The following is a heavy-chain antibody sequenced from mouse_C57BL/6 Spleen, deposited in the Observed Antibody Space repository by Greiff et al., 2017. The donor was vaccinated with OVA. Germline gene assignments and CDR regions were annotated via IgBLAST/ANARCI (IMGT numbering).Heavy chain of an antibody. CDR2: ISYDGSN. Sequence: EVQLVESGPGLVKPSQSLSLTCSVTGYSITSGYYWNWIRQFPGNKLEWMGYISYDGSNNYNPSLKNRISITRDTSKNQFFLKLNSVTTEDTATYYCARGGLTLDYWGQGTTLTVSS. CDR1: GYSITSGYY. V-gene: IGHV3-6*01. D-gene: IGHD3-1*01. J-gene: IGHJ2*01. CDR3: ARGGLTLDY.